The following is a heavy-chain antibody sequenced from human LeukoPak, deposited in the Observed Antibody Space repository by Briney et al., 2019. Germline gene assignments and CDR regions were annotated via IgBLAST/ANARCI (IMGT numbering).Heavy chain of an antibody. V-gene: IGHV3-23*01. CDR1: GFTFSSHA. Sequence: GGSLRLSCAASGFTFSSHAMSWVRQAPGKGLEWVSTISGTGGSTYSANSVKGRFTISRDNSKNTLYLQMSSLRAVDSAVYYCAKDACVGDCNFHFDYWGQGTLVPVSS. D-gene: IGHD2-21*02. CDR3: AKDACVGDCNFHFDY. CDR2: ISGTGGST. J-gene: IGHJ4*02.